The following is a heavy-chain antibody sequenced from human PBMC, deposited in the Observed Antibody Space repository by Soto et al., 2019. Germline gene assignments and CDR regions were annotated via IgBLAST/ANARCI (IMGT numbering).Heavy chain of an antibody. J-gene: IGHJ3*02. D-gene: IGHD3-3*01. V-gene: IGHV3-23*01. CDR2: ITKTGRNT. CDR3: TKDAEAYDFAFDK. CDR1: GFSFSNYG. Sequence: EVQLLESGGGLVQPGGSLRLSCATSGFSFSNYGMNWVRQAPGKGLEWVSGITKTGRNTFIADSVRGRFTISRDNLKNIMYLQMNSLRVDDTALYYCTKDAEAYDFAFDKWGQGTMVTVTS.